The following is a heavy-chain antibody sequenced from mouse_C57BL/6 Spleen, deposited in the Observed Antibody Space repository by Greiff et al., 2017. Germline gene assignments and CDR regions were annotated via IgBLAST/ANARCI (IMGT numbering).Heavy chain of an antibody. CDR2: IYPRSGNP. J-gene: IGHJ4*01. CDR3: ARGREQLITTEGYAMDY. Sequence: QVQLQQPGAELVKPGASVKLSCKASGYTFTSYGISWVKQRTGQGLEWLGEIYPRSGNPYYNEKFKGKATLTADKSSSTAYMELRSLTSEDSAVYFCARGREQLITTEGYAMDYWGQGTSVTVSS. CDR1: GYTFTSYG. V-gene: IGHV1-81*01. D-gene: IGHD1-1*01.